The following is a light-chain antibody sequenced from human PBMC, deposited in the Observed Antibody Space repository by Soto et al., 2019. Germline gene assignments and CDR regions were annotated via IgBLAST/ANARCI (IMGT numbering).Light chain of an antibody. Sequence: QSALTQPASVSGSPGQSITISCTGTSSDVGSHKFVSWYQQHPGKAPELMIYEVSKRPSGVSNRFSGSKSGNTASLTISGXXXXXXXXYYCYSYVGSISFGGGTKVTV. CDR1: SSDVGSHKF. J-gene: IGLJ2*01. CDR2: EVS. CDR3: YSYVGSIS. V-gene: IGLV2-23*02.